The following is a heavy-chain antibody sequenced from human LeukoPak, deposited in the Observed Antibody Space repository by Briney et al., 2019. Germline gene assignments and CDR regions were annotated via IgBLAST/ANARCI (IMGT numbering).Heavy chain of an antibody. CDR3: ARGTYYYDSSGYYLAY. V-gene: IGHV1-8*03. CDR2: MNPNSGNT. Sequence: ASVTVSCKASGYTFTSYDINWVRQAAGQGLEWMGWMNPNSGNTGYAQKFQGRVTITRNTSKSTAYMELSSLRSEDTAVYYCARGTYYYDSSGYYLAYWGQGTLVTVSS. CDR1: GYTFTSYD. J-gene: IGHJ4*02. D-gene: IGHD3-22*01.